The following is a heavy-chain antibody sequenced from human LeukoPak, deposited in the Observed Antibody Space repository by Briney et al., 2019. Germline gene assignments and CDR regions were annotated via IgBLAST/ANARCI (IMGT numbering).Heavy chain of an antibody. CDR3: ARDRFYYGSGSYYTDAFDI. J-gene: IGHJ3*02. CDR2: ISFSSSYT. V-gene: IGHV3-21*01. CDR1: EFTFSSYS. D-gene: IGHD3-10*01. Sequence: GGSLRLSCAASEFTFSSYSMNWVRQAPGKGLEWVSSISFSSSYTYYADSVKGRFTISRDNAKNSLYLQMNSLRAEDTAVYYCARDRFYYGSGSYYTDAFDIWGQGTMVTVSS.